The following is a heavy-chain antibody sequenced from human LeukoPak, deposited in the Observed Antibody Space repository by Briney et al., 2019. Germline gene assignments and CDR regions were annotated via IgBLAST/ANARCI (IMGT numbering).Heavy chain of an antibody. CDR3: ARVGTGPRSWFDP. D-gene: IGHD3/OR15-3a*01. J-gene: IGHJ5*02. V-gene: IGHV4-39*01. Sequence: SETLSLTCTVSGGSISSSSYYWGWIRQPPGKGLEWIGSIYYSGSTYYNPSLKSRVTISVDTSKNQFSLKLSSVTAADTAVYYCARVGTGPRSWFDPWGQGTLVTVSS. CDR1: GGSISSSSYY. CDR2: IYYSGST.